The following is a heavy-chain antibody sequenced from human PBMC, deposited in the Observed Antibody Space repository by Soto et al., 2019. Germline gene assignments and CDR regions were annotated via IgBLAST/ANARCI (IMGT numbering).Heavy chain of an antibody. Sequence: SETLSLTCTVSGGSISSGDYYWSWIRQHPGKGLEWIGNIYYTGSTTYSPSLKSRVAISVDTSKNQFSMKLSSVTAADTAVYYCARHYNSVYDHSLDYWGQGTLVTVSS. CDR1: GGSISSGDYY. D-gene: IGHD5-12*01. J-gene: IGHJ4*02. CDR2: IYYTGST. V-gene: IGHV4-61*08. CDR3: ARHYNSVYDHSLDY.